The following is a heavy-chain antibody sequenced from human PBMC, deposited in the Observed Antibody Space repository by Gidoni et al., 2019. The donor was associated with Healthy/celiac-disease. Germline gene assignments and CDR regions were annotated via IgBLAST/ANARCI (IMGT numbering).Heavy chain of an antibody. CDR3: ARVGGGSSGWYSPDL. CDR2: IYYSGST. D-gene: IGHD6-19*01. J-gene: IGHJ4*02. Sequence: QVQLQESGPGLVKPSETLSLTCTVSGGSISSYYWSWIRQPPGKGLEWVGYIYYSGSTNYNPSLKSRVTISVDTSKNQFSLKLSSVTAADTAVYYCARVGGGSSGWYSPDLWGQGTLVTVSS. CDR1: GGSISSYY. V-gene: IGHV4-59*01.